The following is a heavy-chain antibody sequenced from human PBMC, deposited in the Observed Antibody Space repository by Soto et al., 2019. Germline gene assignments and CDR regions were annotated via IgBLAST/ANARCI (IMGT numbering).Heavy chain of an antibody. CDR3: TTLIAVAGLLVF. CDR1: GFTFSNAW. D-gene: IGHD6-19*01. J-gene: IGHJ4*02. V-gene: IGHV3-15*01. Sequence: PGGSLRLSCAASGFTFSNAWMSWVRQAPGKGLEWVGRIKSKTDGGTTDYAAPVKGRFTISRDDSKNTLYLQMNSLRTEDTAVYYCTTLIAVAGLLVFWGQGTLVTVSS. CDR2: IKSKTDGGTT.